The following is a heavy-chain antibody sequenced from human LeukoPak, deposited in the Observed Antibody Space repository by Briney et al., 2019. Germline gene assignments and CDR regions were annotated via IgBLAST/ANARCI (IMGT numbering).Heavy chain of an antibody. CDR1: GFTVSSNY. V-gene: IGHV3-66*01. Sequence: GGSLRLSCAASGFTVSSNYMSWVRQAAGKGLEWGSVIYSGGDTYYANSVRGRFTISRDNSKNTMYLQMNSLRAEDTAIYYCARDVSIAARPAFDYWGQGTLVTVSS. CDR2: IYSGGDT. CDR3: ARDVSIAARPAFDY. J-gene: IGHJ4*02. D-gene: IGHD6-6*01.